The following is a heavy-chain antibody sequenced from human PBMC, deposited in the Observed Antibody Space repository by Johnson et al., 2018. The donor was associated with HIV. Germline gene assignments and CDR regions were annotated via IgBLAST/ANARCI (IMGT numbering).Heavy chain of an antibody. V-gene: IGHV3-72*01. CDR2: TKNKANSYTT. CDR1: GFTLSDHY. Sequence: VQLVESGGGLVQPGGSLRLSCAASGFTLSDHYMDWVRQAEGKGLEWVGRTKNKANSYTTEYAASVKGRFTISRDDSKNSLYLQMNSLKTEDTAVYYCALSYSLDAFDIWGQGTMVTVSS. D-gene: IGHD2-21*01. J-gene: IGHJ3*02. CDR3: ALSYSLDAFDI.